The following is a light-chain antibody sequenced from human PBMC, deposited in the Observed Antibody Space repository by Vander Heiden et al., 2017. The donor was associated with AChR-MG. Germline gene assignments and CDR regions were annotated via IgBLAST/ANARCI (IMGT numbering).Light chain of an antibody. CDR2: GAS. J-gene: IGKJ4*01. V-gene: IGKV3-20*01. CDR1: QSVSSSY. CDR3: QQEGSSPRT. Sequence: EIVLTQSPGTLSLSPGERATLSCRASQSVSSSYLAWYQQKPGQAPRLLIYGASSRATGIPDRFSGSGSGTDFTLTISRLEPEDFAVYYCQQEGSSPRTFGGRTKVEIK.